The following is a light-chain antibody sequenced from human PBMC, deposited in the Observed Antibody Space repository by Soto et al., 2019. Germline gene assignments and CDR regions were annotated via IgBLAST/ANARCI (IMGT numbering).Light chain of an antibody. CDR1: SSNIGSNT. J-gene: IGLJ1*01. Sequence: QSVLTQPPSASGTPGQRVTISCSGSSSNIGSNTVNWYQQLPGTAPKLLIFSLNQRPSGVPDRFSGSRSGTSASLAISGLQSEDEADYYCAAWDDSLNGPFFGTGTKVTVL. CDR3: AAWDDSLNGPF. V-gene: IGLV1-44*01. CDR2: SLN.